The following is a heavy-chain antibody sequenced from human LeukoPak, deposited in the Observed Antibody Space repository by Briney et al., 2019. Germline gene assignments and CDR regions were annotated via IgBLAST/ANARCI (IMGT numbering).Heavy chain of an antibody. V-gene: IGHV4-59*01. CDR2: IYYSGST. J-gene: IGHJ5*02. Sequence: PSETLSLTCTVSGGSISIYYWSWIRQPPGKGLEWLGYIYYSGSTNYNPSLKSRVTISVDTSKNQFSLKLSSVTAADTAVYYCARRAYFGQWLPRGGWFDPWGQGTLVTVSS. CDR3: ARRAYFGQWLPRGGWFDP. D-gene: IGHD6-19*01. CDR1: GGSISIYY.